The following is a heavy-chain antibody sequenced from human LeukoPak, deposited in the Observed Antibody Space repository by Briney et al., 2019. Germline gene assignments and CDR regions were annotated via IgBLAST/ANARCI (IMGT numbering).Heavy chain of an antibody. J-gene: IGHJ4*02. Sequence: SETLSLTCTVSGYSISSGYYWGWIRQPPGKGLEWFGSIYHSGSTYYNPSLKSRVTISVDTSKNQFSLKLSSVTAADTAVYYCARDYEYSFISWGQGTLVTVSS. CDR2: IYHSGST. CDR1: GYSISSGYY. D-gene: IGHD5-12*01. V-gene: IGHV4-38-2*02. CDR3: ARDYEYSFIS.